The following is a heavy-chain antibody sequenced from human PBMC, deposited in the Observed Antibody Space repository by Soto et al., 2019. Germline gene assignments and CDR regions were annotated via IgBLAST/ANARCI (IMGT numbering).Heavy chain of an antibody. V-gene: IGHV3-23*01. J-gene: IGHJ4*02. CDR1: GVTLSTYM. D-gene: IGHD3-16*01. CDR3: AKLGEEWPRFDY. CDR2: ITTSSGTI. Sequence: GGSLRLACTASGVTLSTYMMAWFLQAPGKGLEWVSSITTSSGTIYYADSVKGRFTISRDNSKNTLYLQMNSLRAEDTAVYYCAKLGEEWPRFDYWGQGTLVTVSS.